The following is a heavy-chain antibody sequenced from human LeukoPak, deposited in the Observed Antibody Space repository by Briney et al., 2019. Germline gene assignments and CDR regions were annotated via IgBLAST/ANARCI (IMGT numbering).Heavy chain of an antibody. CDR2: ISSLGGAT. CDR3: AKDALMMQVPTGLY. J-gene: IGHJ4*02. Sequence: GGSLRLSCAASGFTFSSYAMSWVRQAPGKGLEWVSTISSLGGATYYADSVKCRFTISRDNSKNMLYLQMISLRVEDTAVYYCAKDALMMQVPTGLYWGQGTLVTVSS. V-gene: IGHV3-23*01. CDR1: GFTFSSYA. D-gene: IGHD3-16*01.